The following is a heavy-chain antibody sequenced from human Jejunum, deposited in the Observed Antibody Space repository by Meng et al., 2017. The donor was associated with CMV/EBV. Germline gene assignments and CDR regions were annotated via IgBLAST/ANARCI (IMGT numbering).Heavy chain of an antibody. J-gene: IGHJ4*02. D-gene: IGHD3-3*01. CDR2: IRSKAYGATT. CDR1: FGDYA. Sequence: FGDYAMNWVRQAPGKGLEWVGLIRSKAYGATTEYAASVKGRFTISRDNSKSIAYLQMNSLKTEDTAVYYCTRSRATYYDFWNFDYWGQGTLVTVSS. CDR3: TRSRATYYDFWNFDY. V-gene: IGHV3-49*04.